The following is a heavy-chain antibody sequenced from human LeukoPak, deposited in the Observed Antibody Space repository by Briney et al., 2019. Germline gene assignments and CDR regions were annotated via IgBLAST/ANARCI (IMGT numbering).Heavy chain of an antibody. CDR3: AKLVNQLELRLDY. CDR2: IYTSGST. Sequence: SETLSLTCTVSGDSLRSYYWSWIRQPAGKGLEWLGHIYTSGSTNYNPSLKSRVTISVDTSRNQFSLKLTSVTAADTAVYYCAKLVNQLELRLDYWGQGSLVTVSP. V-gene: IGHV4-4*07. J-gene: IGHJ4*02. CDR1: GDSLRSYY. D-gene: IGHD3-10*01.